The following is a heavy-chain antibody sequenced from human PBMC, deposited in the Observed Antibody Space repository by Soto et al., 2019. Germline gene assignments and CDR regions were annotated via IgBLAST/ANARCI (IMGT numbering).Heavy chain of an antibody. J-gene: IGHJ4*02. CDR2: IYYSGTT. V-gene: IGHV4-59*01. CDR1: GGSIGSYF. CDR3: ARETGSGSYYDY. D-gene: IGHD3-10*01. Sequence: SETLSLTCTVSGGSIGSYFWSWIRQPPGKGLEWIGYIYYSGTTNYNPSLKNRVTISVDTSKNQFSLSLSSVTAADTGVYYCARETGSGSYYDYWGQGALVTVSS.